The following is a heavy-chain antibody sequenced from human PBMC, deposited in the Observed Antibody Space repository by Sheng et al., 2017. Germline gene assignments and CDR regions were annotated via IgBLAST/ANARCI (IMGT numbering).Heavy chain of an antibody. CDR2: ISGSGGST. V-gene: IGHV3-23*01. D-gene: IGHD3-10*01. Sequence: EVQLLESGGGFVRPGGSLRLSCAASGITFSNYAMSWVRQAPGKGLEWVSAISGSGGSTYYAGSVKGRFTISRDNSKNTLYMQMKSLRAEDTAVYFCAKTGASMVRAVRGANWFDSWGQGTLVTVSS. J-gene: IGHJ5*01. CDR1: GITFSNYA. CDR3: AKTGASMVRAVRGANWFDS.